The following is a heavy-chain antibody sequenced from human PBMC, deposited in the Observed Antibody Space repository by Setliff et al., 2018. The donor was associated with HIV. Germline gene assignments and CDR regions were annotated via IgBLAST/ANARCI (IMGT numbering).Heavy chain of an antibody. J-gene: IGHJ6*03. V-gene: IGHV4-39*01. CDR2: IYYSGST. Sequence: PSETLSLTCTVSGGSISSSSYYWGWIRQPPGKGLEWIGSIYYSGSTYYNPSLKSRVTISVDTSKNQFSLKLSSVTAADTAVYYCACGAAAGTDYYYHYYMDVWGKGTTVTVSS. CDR3: ACGAAAGTDYYYHYYMDV. CDR1: GGSISSSSYY. D-gene: IGHD6-13*01.